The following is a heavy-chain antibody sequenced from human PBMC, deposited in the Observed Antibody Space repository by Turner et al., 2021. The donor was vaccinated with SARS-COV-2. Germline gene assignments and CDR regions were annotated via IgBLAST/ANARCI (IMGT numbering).Heavy chain of an antibody. CDR2: IYNSGNT. CDR1: GGSLSSGGYY. V-gene: IGHV4-31*03. Sequence: QVQLQESGPGLVKPSQTLSLTCTVSGGSLSSGGYYWSWIRQQPGKGLEWMGYIYNSGNTYYTPSLKSRVTISVDSSKNQFSLKLSSVTAADTAVYFCARSSTSSNRFDYWGQGTLVTVSS. J-gene: IGHJ4*02. D-gene: IGHD6-13*01. CDR3: ARSSTSSNRFDY.